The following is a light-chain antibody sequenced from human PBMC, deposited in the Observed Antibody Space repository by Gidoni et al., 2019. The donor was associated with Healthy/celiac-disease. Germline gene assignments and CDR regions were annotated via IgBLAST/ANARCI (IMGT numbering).Light chain of an antibody. CDR1: SGINVGTYR. J-gene: IGLJ3*02. V-gene: IGLV5-45*01. CDR3: MIWHSSAWV. Sequence: LTCTLRSGINVGTYRIYWYQQKPGSPPQYLLRYKSDSDKQQGSGVPSRFSGSKDASANAGILLISGLQSEDEADYYCMIWHSSAWVFGGGTKLTVL. CDR2: YKSDSDK.